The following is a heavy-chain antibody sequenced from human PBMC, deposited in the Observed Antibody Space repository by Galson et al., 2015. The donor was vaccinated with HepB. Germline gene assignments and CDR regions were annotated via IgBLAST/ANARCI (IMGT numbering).Heavy chain of an antibody. V-gene: IGHV3-30*02. CDR3: AKDSERRLKLFQYYFDS. CDR2: ICYNARNI. Sequence: SLRLSCAASGFMFSNSGMHWVRQAPGKGLEWVAYICYNARNIFYTDSVKGRFTISRDNFKNTVSLQMTSLRPEDTAVYYCAKDSERRLKLFQYYFDSWGPGTLVTVSS. D-gene: IGHD2-15*01. CDR1: GFMFSNSG. J-gene: IGHJ4*02.